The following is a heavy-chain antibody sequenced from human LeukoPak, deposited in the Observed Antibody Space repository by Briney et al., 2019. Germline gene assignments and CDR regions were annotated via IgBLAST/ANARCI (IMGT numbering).Heavy chain of an antibody. Sequence: SETLSLTCTAAGGSISSRSYYWGWIRQSPGKGLEWIGSIYDSGSTYYNPSLRSRVTISVDTSNNQFSLKLTSVTAADTAVYYCARLVGARPPLHYWGQGTLVTVSS. CDR2: IYDSGST. D-gene: IGHD1-26*01. CDR1: GGSISSRSYY. V-gene: IGHV4-39*01. CDR3: ARLVGARPPLHY. J-gene: IGHJ4*02.